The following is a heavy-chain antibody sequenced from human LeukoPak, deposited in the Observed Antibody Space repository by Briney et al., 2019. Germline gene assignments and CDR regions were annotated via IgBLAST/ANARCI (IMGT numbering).Heavy chain of an antibody. CDR2: ISSSGSTI. J-gene: IGHJ4*02. Sequence: QAGGSLRLSCAASGFTFSSYEMNWVRQAPGKGLEWVSYISSSGSTIYYADSVKGRFTISRDNAKNSLYLQMNSLRAEDTAVYYCARDTMVRGVGDYWGQGTLVTVSS. CDR3: ARDTMVRGVGDY. V-gene: IGHV3-48*03. D-gene: IGHD3-10*01. CDR1: GFTFSSYE.